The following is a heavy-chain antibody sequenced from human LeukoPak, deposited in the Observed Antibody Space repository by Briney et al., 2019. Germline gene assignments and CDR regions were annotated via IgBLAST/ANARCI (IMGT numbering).Heavy chain of an antibody. D-gene: IGHD1-26*01. J-gene: IGHJ4*02. CDR1: GFTFSSYA. Sequence: RTGGSLRLSCAASGFTFSSYAMHWVRHAPGKGLEWVAVISYDGSNKYYADSVKGRFTISRDNSKNTLYLQMNSLRAEDTAVYYCAKDLYKVGATSYYFDYWGQGTLVTVSS. CDR2: ISYDGSNK. V-gene: IGHV3-30*04. CDR3: AKDLYKVGATSYYFDY.